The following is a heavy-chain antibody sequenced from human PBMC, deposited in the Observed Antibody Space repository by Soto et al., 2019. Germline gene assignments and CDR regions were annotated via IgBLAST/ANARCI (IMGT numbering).Heavy chain of an antibody. CDR3: AKDPEYGGHTHSLVS. CDR1: EFXITRCS. CDR2: ISGSGGST. J-gene: IGHJ4*02. D-gene: IGHD4-17*01. Sequence: AACEFXITRCSLNQYRQTPGKGLEWVSAISGSGGSTYYADSVKGRFTISRDNSKNTLYLQMNSLRAEDTAVYYCAKDPEYGGHTHSLVSGGQVNLVTGS. V-gene: IGHV3-23*01.